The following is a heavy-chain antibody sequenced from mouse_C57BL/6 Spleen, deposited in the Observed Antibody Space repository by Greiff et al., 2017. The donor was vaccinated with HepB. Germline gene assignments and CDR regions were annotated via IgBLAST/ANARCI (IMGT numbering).Heavy chain of an antibody. V-gene: IGHV2-9-1*01. J-gene: IGHJ3*01. Sequence: VHLVESGPGLVAPSQSLSITCTVSGFSLTSYAISWVRQPPGKGLEWLGVIWTGGGTNYNSALKSRLSISKDNAKSQVFLKMNSLQTDDTARYYCAGGYPAWFAYWGQGTLVTVSA. CDR2: IWTGGGT. CDR1: GFSLTSYA. CDR3: AGGYPAWFAY. D-gene: IGHD2-14*01.